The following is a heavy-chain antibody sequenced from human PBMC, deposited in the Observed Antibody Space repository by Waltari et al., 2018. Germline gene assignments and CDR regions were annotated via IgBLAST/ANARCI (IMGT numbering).Heavy chain of an antibody. V-gene: IGHV3-7*04. CDR3: QRGDY. CDR2: INQDGSGE. J-gene: IGHJ4*02. CDR1: GFTFSNFW. Sequence: EVQLVESGGGLVQPGGSLGLSCAASGFTFSNFWVSWARQASGKGLEWVANINQDGSGEYYVDSVKGRFTISRDNARNSLYLQMNSLRAEDTAVYYCQRGDYWGQGTLVTVSS.